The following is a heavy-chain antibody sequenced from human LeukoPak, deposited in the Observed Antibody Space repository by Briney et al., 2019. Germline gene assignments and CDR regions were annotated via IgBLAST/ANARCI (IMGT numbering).Heavy chain of an antibody. V-gene: IGHV3-30*18. J-gene: IGHJ3*02. Sequence: GGSLRLSCAASGFTFSSYGMHWVRQAPGKGLEWVAVLSYDGSNKYYADSVKGRFTISRDNSKNTLYLQMNSLRAEDTAVYYCAKAIRFLEWLFADDAFDIWGQGTMVTVSS. D-gene: IGHD3-3*01. CDR2: LSYDGSNK. CDR3: AKAIRFLEWLFADDAFDI. CDR1: GFTFSSYG.